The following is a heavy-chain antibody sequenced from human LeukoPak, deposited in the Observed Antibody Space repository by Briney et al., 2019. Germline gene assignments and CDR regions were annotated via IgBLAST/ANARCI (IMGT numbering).Heavy chain of an antibody. CDR3: ARDGGIAAAGNAFDI. J-gene: IGHJ3*02. CDR2: IIPIFGTA. Sequence: SVKVSCKASGGTFSSYAISWVRQAPGQGLEWMGGIIPIFGTANYAQKFQGRVTITADKSTSTAYMELSSLRSEDMAVYYCARDGGIAAAGNAFDIWGQGTMVTVSS. CDR1: GGTFSSYA. D-gene: IGHD6-13*01. V-gene: IGHV1-69*06.